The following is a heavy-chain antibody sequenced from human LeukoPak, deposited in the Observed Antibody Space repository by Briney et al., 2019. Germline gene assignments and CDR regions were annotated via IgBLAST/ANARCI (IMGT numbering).Heavy chain of an antibody. CDR3: ARFTIFGVVQGHYFDY. V-gene: IGHV4-59*01. J-gene: IGHJ4*02. CDR1: GGSISSYY. CDR2: IYYSGST. D-gene: IGHD3-3*01. Sequence: PSETLSLTCTVSGGSISSYYWSWIRQPPGKGLEWIGYIYYSGSTNYNPSLKSRVTISVDTSKNQFSLKLSSVTAADTAVYYCARFTIFGVVQGHYFDYWGQGTLVTVSS.